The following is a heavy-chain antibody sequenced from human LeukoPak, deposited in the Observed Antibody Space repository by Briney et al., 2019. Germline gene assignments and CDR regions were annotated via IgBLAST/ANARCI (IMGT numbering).Heavy chain of an antibody. Sequence: VASVKVSCTASGYTFTSYAIQWVRQAPGQRLEWMGWINAGHGNTKYSQNFQGRVTITRDTSASTAYMELSSLRSEDTAVYYCARGAGFAEPLPEYWGQGTLLTVSS. CDR2: INAGHGNT. V-gene: IGHV1-3*01. D-gene: IGHD1-14*01. CDR3: ARGAGFAEPLPEY. CDR1: GYTFTSYA. J-gene: IGHJ4*02.